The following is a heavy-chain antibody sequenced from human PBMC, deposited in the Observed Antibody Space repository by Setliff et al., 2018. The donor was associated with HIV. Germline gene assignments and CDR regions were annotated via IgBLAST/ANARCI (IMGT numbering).Heavy chain of an antibody. CDR2: IYYSGST. CDR1: GGSISTYY. V-gene: IGHV4-59*12. CDR3: AREAMYYYDTSGHPQGFDY. D-gene: IGHD3-22*01. J-gene: IGHJ4*02. Sequence: PSETLSLTCTVSGGSISTYYWSWIRQPPGKGLEWIGSIYYSGSTYYNPSLKSRVTISLGTSRWQFSLTLNSVSAADTAVYFCAREAMYYYDTSGHPQGFDYWGQGTLVTVSS.